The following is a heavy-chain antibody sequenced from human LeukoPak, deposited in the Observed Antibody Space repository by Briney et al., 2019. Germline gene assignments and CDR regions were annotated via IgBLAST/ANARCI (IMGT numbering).Heavy chain of an antibody. CDR3: AGSGGNSFDYFDY. Sequence: KPSEALSLTCTGSGGSISSYYWSWIRQPPGKGLEWIGYIYYSGSTNYNPSLMSRGPISVDTSKNQFSRKLSSVTAADTAVYYCAGSGGNSFDYFDYWGQGTLVTVSS. CDR1: GGSISSYY. V-gene: IGHV4-59*01. CDR2: IYYSGST. J-gene: IGHJ4*02. D-gene: IGHD4-23*01.